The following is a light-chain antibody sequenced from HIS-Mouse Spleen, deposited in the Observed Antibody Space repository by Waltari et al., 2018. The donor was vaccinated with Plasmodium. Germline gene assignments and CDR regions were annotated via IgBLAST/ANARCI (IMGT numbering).Light chain of an antibody. CDR3: YSTDSSGNHRV. V-gene: IGLV3-10*01. CDR2: DDS. CDR1: ALPTKY. Sequence: SYELTQPPSVSVSPGQTARITCSGDALPTKYAYCYQQKSGQAPVLVIYDDSKRPSGIPERFSGSSSGTMATLTISGAQVEDEADYYCYSTDSSGNHRVFGGGTKLTVL. J-gene: IGLJ3*02.